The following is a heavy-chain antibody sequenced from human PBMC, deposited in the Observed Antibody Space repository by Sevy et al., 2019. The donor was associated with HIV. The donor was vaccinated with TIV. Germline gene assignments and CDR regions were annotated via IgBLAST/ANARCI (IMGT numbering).Heavy chain of an antibody. D-gene: IGHD1-7*01. CDR1: GYTFTGDY. J-gene: IGHJ6*02. V-gene: IGHV1-2*06. CDR2: VYPNSGGT. CDR3: ARDGGGGTTNSGMDV. Sequence: ASVKVSCKASGYTFTGDYLHWVRQAPGQGLEWMGRVYPNSGGTNYAQKFQGRVTMTRDTSISTACMELSRLRSDDTAVYYCARDGGGGTTNSGMDVWGQGTTVTVSS.